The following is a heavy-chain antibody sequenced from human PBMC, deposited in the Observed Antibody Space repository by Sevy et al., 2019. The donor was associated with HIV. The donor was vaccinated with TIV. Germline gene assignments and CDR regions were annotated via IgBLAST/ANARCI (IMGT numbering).Heavy chain of an antibody. D-gene: IGHD2-21*02. J-gene: IGHJ4*02. CDR2: INPSCGFT. Sequence: ASVKVSCKASGYTFSNYDMQWVLQAPGQGLEWMGLINPSCGFTTYAQKFQDRVTITTDTSTSTVYMELISLRSEDTAVYYCARLRSCGGACYVFDYWGQGTLVTVSS. CDR3: ARLRSCGGACYVFDY. CDR1: GYTFSNYD. V-gene: IGHV1-46*01.